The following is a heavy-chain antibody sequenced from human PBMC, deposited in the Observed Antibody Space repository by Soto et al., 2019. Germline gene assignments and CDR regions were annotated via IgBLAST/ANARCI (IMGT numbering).Heavy chain of an antibody. Sequence: SVKVSCKASGGTFSSYAISWVRQAPGQGLEWMGGIIPIFGTANYAQKFQGRVTITADESTSTAYMELSSLRSEDTAVYYCARDSGYGSENYYYYGMDVWGQGTTVTVSS. J-gene: IGHJ6*02. CDR3: ARDSGYGSENYYYYGMDV. V-gene: IGHV1-69*13. CDR2: IIPIFGTA. CDR1: GGTFSSYA. D-gene: IGHD3-10*01.